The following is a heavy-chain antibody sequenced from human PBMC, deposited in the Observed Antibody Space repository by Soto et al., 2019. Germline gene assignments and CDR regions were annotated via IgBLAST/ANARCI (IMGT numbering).Heavy chain of an antibody. CDR3: ARSYDSSGYALGAFDI. Sequence: PSETLSLTCTVSGGSISSGDYYWSWIRQPPGKGLEWIGYIYYSGSTYYNPSLKSRVTISVDTSKNQFSLKLSSVTAADTAVYYCARSYDSSGYALGAFDIWGQGTMVTVSS. CDR2: IYYSGST. D-gene: IGHD3-22*01. CDR1: GGSISSGDYY. V-gene: IGHV4-30-4*01. J-gene: IGHJ3*02.